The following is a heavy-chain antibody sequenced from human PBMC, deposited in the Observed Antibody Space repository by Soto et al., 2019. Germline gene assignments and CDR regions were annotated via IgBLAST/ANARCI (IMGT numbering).Heavy chain of an antibody. CDR3: ARVAHNSDSSGYYPYL. CDR1: GYTFTGYY. V-gene: IGHV1-2*02. J-gene: IGHJ5*02. D-gene: IGHD3-22*01. CDR2: INPNSGGT. Sequence: SVKVSCKASGYTFTGYYMHWVRQAPGQGLEWMGWINPNSGGTNYAQKFQGRVTMTRDTSISTAYMELSRLRSDDTAVYYCARVAHNSDSSGYYPYLWGQGTLVTVSS.